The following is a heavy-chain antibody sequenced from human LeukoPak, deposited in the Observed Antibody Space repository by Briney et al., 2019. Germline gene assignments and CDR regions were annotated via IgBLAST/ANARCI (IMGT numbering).Heavy chain of an antibody. CDR2: INHSGST. CDR1: GGSFSGYY. J-gene: IGHJ4*02. Sequence: PSETLSLTCAVYGGSFSGYYWSWIRQLPGKGLEWIGEINHSGSTNYNPSLKSRVTISVDTSKNQFSLKLSSVTAADTAVYYCARGPRHYDYVWGSYRTLVYFDYWGQGTLVTVSS. V-gene: IGHV4-34*01. CDR3: ARGPRHYDYVWGSYRTLVYFDY. D-gene: IGHD3-16*01.